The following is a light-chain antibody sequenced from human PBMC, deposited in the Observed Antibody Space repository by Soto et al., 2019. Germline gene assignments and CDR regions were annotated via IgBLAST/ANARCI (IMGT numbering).Light chain of an antibody. CDR1: QSVSSSY. J-gene: IGKJ5*01. CDR3: QQYGSSPCT. CDR2: GAS. V-gene: IGKV3-20*01. Sequence: EIVLTQSPGTLSLSPGERATLSCRASQSVSSSYLAWYQQKPGQAPRLLIYGASSRATGIPDRFSGSGSGRDFTLTISRLEHEGFAVYYCQQYGSSPCTFGQGTRLEI.